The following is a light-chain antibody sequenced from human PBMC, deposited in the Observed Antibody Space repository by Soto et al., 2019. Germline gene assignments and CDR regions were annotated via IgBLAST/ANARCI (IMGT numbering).Light chain of an antibody. J-gene: IGLJ3*02. CDR3: CSYAGSYSWV. CDR2: DVS. V-gene: IGLV2-11*01. Sequence: QSALTQPRSVSGSPGQSVTISCTGTSSDVGGYNYVSWYQQHPGKAPKLMIYDVSKRPSGVHDSFSGSKSGNTASLTISGLQAEDEADYYCCSYAGSYSWVFGGGTKLTVL. CDR1: SSDVGGYNY.